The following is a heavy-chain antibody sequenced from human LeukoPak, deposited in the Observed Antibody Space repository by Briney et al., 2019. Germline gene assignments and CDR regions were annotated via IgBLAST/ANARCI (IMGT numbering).Heavy chain of an antibody. D-gene: IGHD2/OR15-2a*01. CDR1: GFTFSSYW. J-gene: IGHJ4*02. Sequence: GGSLRLSCAASGFTFSSYWMAWVRQAPGKGLEWVANMKHGGSEKYYADSVKGRFTISRDNAKNSLYLQMNSLRAEDTALYYCARDNRGLFDYWGQGTLVPVSS. CDR3: ARDNRGLFDY. CDR2: MKHGGSEK. V-gene: IGHV3-7*03.